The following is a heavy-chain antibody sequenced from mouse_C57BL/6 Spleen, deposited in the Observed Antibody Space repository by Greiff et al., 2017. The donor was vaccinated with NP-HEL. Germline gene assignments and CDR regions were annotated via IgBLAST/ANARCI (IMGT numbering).Heavy chain of an antibody. Sequence: VKVVESGPGLVAPSQSLSITCTVSGFSLTSYGVHWVRQPPGKGLEWLVVIWSDGSTTYNSALKSRLSISKDNSKSQVFLKMNSLQTDDTAMYYCARHDGYYGFFAYWGQGTLVTVSA. D-gene: IGHD2-3*01. CDR3: ARHDGYYGFFAY. J-gene: IGHJ3*01. CDR2: IWSDGST. V-gene: IGHV2-6-1*01. CDR1: GFSLTSYG.